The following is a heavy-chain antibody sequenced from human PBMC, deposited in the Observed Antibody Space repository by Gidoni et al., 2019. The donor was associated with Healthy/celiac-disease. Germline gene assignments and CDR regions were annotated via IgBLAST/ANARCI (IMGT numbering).Heavy chain of an antibody. CDR3: AKSLLDYYGMDV. J-gene: IGHJ6*02. CDR2: ISGSGGST. D-gene: IGHD2-8*02. V-gene: IGHV3-23*01. Sequence: EVQLLESWGGLVQPGGSLRLSCAASGFTFSSYAMSWVRQAPGKGLEWVSAISGSGGSTYYADSVKGRFTISRDNTKNTLYLQMNSLRAEDTAVYYCAKSLLDYYGMDVWGQGTTVTVSS. CDR1: GFTFSSYA.